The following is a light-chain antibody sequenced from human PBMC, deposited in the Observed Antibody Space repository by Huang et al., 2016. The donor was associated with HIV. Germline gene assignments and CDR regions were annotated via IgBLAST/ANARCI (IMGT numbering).Light chain of an antibody. CDR2: GAS. J-gene: IGKJ2*01. V-gene: IGKV3-15*01. CDR1: QSVSNS. Sequence: EIVMTQSPATLSVSPGESATLSCRASQSVSNSLAWYLQRPGQAPRRLIYGASTRATGIPARFSGSGSGTEFTLTISSLQSEDFAVYYCQQYNNWPPLYTFGQGTKLEIK. CDR3: QQYNNWPPLYT.